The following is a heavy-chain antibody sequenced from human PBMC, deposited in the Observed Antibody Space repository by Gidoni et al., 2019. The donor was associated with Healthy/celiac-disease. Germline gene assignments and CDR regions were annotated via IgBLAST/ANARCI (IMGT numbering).Heavy chain of an antibody. CDR2: MRGKAYGGTT. CDR3: TRVYGDYVLGAFDI. J-gene: IGHJ3*02. CDR1: GFTSGDYA. Sequence: EVQLVESGGGLVQPGRSLRLSCTASGFTSGDYAMSWFRKAPGKGLEWVGFMRGKAYGGTTEYAASVKGRFTISRDDSKSIAYLQMNSLKTEDTAVYYCTRVYGDYVLGAFDIWGQGTMVTVSS. V-gene: IGHV3-49*03. D-gene: IGHD4-17*01.